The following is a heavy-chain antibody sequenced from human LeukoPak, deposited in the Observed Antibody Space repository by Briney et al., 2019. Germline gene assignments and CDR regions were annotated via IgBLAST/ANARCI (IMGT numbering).Heavy chain of an antibody. CDR2: ISGDGGST. D-gene: IGHD1-1*01. J-gene: IGHJ4*02. Sequence: GGTLRLSCVASGLNFDDSAMHWVRQAPGKGVEWVSLISGDGGSTFSADSVKGRFKISRDNSQNSLYLQMNSLRSEDTAMYYCAKESGTFDYWGQGTLVAVSS. V-gene: IGHV3-43*02. CDR1: GLNFDDSA. CDR3: AKESGTFDY.